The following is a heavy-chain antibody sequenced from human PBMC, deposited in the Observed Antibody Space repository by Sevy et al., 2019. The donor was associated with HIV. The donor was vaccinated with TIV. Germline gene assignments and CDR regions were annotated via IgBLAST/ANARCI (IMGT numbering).Heavy chain of an antibody. V-gene: IGHV3-48*02. CDR1: GFRFSDEP. CDR2: IRSDSSVM. CDR3: VRDTQFGFDY. J-gene: IGHJ4*02. Sequence: GSLRLSCVASGFRFSDEPMNWVRQAPGKGLEWISNIRSDSSVMSYADTVRGRFTVSKDNARNSLSLQLNSLRDEDTAFYYCVRDTQFGFDYWGQGTLVTVSS. D-gene: IGHD3-16*01.